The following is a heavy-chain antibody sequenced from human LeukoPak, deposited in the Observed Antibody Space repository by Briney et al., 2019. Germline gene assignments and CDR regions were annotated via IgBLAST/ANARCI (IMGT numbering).Heavy chain of an antibody. Sequence: GGSLRLSCAASGFTFSSYAMSWVRQAPGKGLEWVSAISGSGGSTYYADSVKGRFTISRDNSKNTLYLQMNSLRAEDTAVYYCAKRPAIKIFGVVNADPGPNPFDYWGQGTLVTVSS. CDR1: GFTFSSYA. CDR2: ISGSGGST. J-gene: IGHJ4*02. CDR3: AKRPAIKIFGVVNADPGPNPFDY. D-gene: IGHD3-3*01. V-gene: IGHV3-23*01.